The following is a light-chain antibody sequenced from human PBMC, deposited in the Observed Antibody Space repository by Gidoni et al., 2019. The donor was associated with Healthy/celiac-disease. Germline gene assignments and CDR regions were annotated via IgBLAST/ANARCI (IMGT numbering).Light chain of an antibody. J-gene: IGKJ2*01. CDR1: QSISSY. V-gene: IGKV1-39*01. Sequence: DIQMTQSPSSLSASVGDRVTITCRASQSISSYLNWYQQKPGKAPKLMIYAAYSLQSGVPSRLSGSGSGIDFTLTISSLQPEDFATYYCQQSYSTPRTFGQGTKLEIK. CDR3: QQSYSTPRT. CDR2: AAY.